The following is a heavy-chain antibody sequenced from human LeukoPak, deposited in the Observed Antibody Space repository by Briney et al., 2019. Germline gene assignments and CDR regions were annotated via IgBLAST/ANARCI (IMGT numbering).Heavy chain of an antibody. Sequence: ESGPTLVKPTQTPTLTCTFSGFSLGTSEVGVGWIRQPPGKALEWLALIYWDDDKRYSPSLKSRLTITKDTSKNQVVLIMTNMDPVDTATYYCAHRRKSGWKRGTGEFDIWGQGTMVTVSS. D-gene: IGHD4-23*01. CDR2: IYWDDDK. CDR3: AHRRKSGWKRGTGEFDI. V-gene: IGHV2-5*02. J-gene: IGHJ3*02. CDR1: GFSLGTSEVG.